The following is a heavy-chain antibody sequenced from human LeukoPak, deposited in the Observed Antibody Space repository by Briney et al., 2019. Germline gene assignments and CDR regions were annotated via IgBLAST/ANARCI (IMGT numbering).Heavy chain of an antibody. CDR2: IRSKANSYAT. CDR3: TRQGVATYYYYYMDV. V-gene: IGHV3-73*01. D-gene: IGHD5-12*01. CDR1: GFTFSGSA. Sequence: SGGSLRLSCAASGFTFSGSAMHWVRQASGKGLEWVGRIRSKANSYATAYAASVKGRFTISRDDSKNTAYLQMNSLKTEDTAVYYCTRQGVATYYYYYMDVWGKGTTVTISS. J-gene: IGHJ6*03.